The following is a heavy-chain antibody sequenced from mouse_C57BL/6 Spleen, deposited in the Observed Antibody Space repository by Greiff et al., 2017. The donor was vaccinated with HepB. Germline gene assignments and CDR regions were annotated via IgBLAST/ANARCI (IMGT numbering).Heavy chain of an antibody. CDR2: IYPGDGDT. CDR3: ATVVATGY. Sequence: VQLQQSGPELVKPGASVKISCKASGYAFSSSWMNWVKQRPGKGLEWIGRIYPGDGDTNYNGKFKGKATLTADKSSSTAYMQLSSLTSEDSAVYFCATVVATGYWGQGTTLTVSS. CDR1: GYAFSSSW. V-gene: IGHV1-82*01. J-gene: IGHJ2*01. D-gene: IGHD1-1*01.